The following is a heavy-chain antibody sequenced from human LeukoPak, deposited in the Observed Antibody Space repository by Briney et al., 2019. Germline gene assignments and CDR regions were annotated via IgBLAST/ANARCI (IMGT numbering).Heavy chain of an antibody. CDR2: VYYSGNT. CDR1: GASITSSY. D-gene: IGHD3-22*01. Sequence: SETLSLTCTVSGASITSSYWSWIRQPPGRGLEWIGYVYYSGNTNYNPSLKSRVTPSVDMSKSQFSLKLNSVTAADTAIYYCARGYYDSRGYSNAFDIWGQGTMVTVSS. J-gene: IGHJ3*02. CDR3: ARGYYDSRGYSNAFDI. V-gene: IGHV4-59*01.